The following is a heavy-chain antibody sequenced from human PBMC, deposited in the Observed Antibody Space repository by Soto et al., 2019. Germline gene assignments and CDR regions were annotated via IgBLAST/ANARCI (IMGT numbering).Heavy chain of an antibody. J-gene: IGHJ6*02. CDR2: INPNSGGT. CDR3: ATRHCSRTSCCDSDYYHYGMDV. D-gene: IGHD2-2*01. CDR1: RYTFTGYY. V-gene: IGHV1-2*04. Sequence: ASVKVSCKASRYTFTGYYMHWVRQAPGQGLEWMGWINPNSGGTNYAQKFQGWVTMTTDTSISTAYMELSRLRSDDTAVYYCATRHCSRTSCCDSDYYHYGMDVWGQGTTVTAP.